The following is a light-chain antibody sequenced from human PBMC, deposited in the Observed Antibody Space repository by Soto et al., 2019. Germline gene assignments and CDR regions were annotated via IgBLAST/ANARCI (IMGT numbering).Light chain of an antibody. V-gene: IGLV3-21*02. CDR1: NIGSKT. CDR2: DDS. CDR3: QVWDTTSDQLYV. J-gene: IGLJ1*01. Sequence: ELTQPPSVSVAPGQTARITCGGHNIGSKTVHWYQQMPGQAPVLVIYDDSDRPSGIPERFSGSNSGNTATLTISRVEAGDEAVYYCQVWDTTSDQLYVFGTGTKVTVL.